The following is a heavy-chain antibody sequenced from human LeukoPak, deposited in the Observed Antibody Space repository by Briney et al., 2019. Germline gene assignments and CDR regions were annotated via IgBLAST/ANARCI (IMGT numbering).Heavy chain of an antibody. CDR1: GYTFTSYD. J-gene: IGHJ4*02. D-gene: IGHD6-19*01. Sequence: GASVKVSCKASGYTFTSYDINWVRQATGQGLEWMGWMNPNSGTTGYAQKFQGRVTMTRNTSISTAYMELSSLRSEDTAVYYCARARSGWYPSHDYWGQGTLVTVSS. V-gene: IGHV1-8*01. CDR2: MNPNSGTT. CDR3: ARARSGWYPSHDY.